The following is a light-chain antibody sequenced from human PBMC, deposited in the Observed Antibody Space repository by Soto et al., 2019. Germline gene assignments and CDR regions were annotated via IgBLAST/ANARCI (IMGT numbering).Light chain of an antibody. Sequence: EIVLTQSPATLSVSPGERATLSCRASQSISSNLAWYQQKPGQAPRLLIYGASTRATGFPARFSGSGSGTDFTLTISSLQSEDFATYYCQHLNNYPPFTFGPGTKVDLE. J-gene: IGKJ3*01. CDR3: QHLNNYPPFT. V-gene: IGKV3-15*01. CDR2: GAS. CDR1: QSISSN.